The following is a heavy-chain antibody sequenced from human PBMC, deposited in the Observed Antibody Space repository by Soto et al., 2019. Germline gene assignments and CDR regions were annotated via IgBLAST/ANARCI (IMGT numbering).Heavy chain of an antibody. D-gene: IGHD6-19*01. J-gene: IGHJ6*02. CDR2: TYYRSKWYN. CDR1: GDSVSSNSAA. CDR3: ARASSGWYDYYYYYGMDV. V-gene: IGHV6-1*01. Sequence: SPTLSLTCAISGDSVSSNSAAWNWIRQSPSRGLEWLGRTYYRSKWYNDYAVSVKSRITINPDTSKNQFSLQLNSVTPEDTAVYYCARASSGWYDYYYYYGMDVWGQGTTVTVSS.